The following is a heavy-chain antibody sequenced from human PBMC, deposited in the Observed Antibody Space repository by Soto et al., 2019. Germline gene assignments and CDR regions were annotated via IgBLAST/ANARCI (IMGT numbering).Heavy chain of an antibody. Sequence: ASVKVSCKTSGYTFAAYYLHWVRQAPGQGLEWMGFIFPNSVGSTTSAPQFEGRVTMTRDSSISTAYLELSGLTSEDTGVYYCAKDEGGIFDSWGQGTLVTVSS. CDR2: IFPNSVGST. CDR1: GYTFAAYY. D-gene: IGHD3-16*01. CDR3: AKDEGGIFDS. J-gene: IGHJ4*01. V-gene: IGHV1-2*02.